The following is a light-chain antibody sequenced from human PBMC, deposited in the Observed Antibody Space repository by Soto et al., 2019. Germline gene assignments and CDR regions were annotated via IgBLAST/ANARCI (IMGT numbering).Light chain of an antibody. J-gene: IGLJ2*01. Sequence: QSALTQPASVSGSPGQSITISCTGTSSEVGSYNLVSWYQQHPGKAPKVMIYEGSKRPSGVSNRFSGSKSGNTASLTISGVQAEDEADYYCCSYAGSSTLVFGGGTKLTVL. V-gene: IGLV2-23*01. CDR3: CSYAGSSTLV. CDR2: EGS. CDR1: SSEVGSYNL.